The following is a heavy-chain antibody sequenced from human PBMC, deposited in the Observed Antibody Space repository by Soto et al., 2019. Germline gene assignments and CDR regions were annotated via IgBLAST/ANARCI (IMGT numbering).Heavy chain of an antibody. CDR2: IKQDGSEK. CDR3: ARGRATHPGED. CDR1: GFSITAYW. V-gene: IGHV3-7*05. Sequence: EVQLVASGGGLVQPGGSLRLSCAGSGFSITAYWMTWVRQAPGKGLEWLANIKQDGSEKYYVDSVKGRFTISRDNAKNSLYLEMNSLRAEDTALHACARGRATHPGEDWGQGTLVTVSS. D-gene: IGHD3-10*01. J-gene: IGHJ4*02.